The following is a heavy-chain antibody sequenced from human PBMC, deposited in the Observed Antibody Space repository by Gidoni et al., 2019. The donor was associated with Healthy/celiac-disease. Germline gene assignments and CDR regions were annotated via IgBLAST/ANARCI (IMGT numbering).Heavy chain of an antibody. CDR2: IYHSGST. V-gene: IGHV4-4*02. D-gene: IGHD6-13*01. Sequence: QVQLQESGPGLVKPSGTLSLTCAVSGGSISRSNWWSWVRQPPGKGLEWIGEIYHSGSTNYNPSLKSRVTISVDKSKNQFSLKLSSVTAADTAVYYCAGRGGSSWYFDAFDIWGQGTMVTVSS. CDR1: GGSISRSNW. CDR3: AGRGGSSWYFDAFDI. J-gene: IGHJ3*02.